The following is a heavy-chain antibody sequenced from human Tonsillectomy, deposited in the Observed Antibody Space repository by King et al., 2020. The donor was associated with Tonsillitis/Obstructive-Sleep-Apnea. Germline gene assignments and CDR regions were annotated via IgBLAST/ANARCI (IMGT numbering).Heavy chain of an antibody. D-gene: IGHD2-15*01. CDR3: VRDDKDDRYFDY. CDR1: GYTFTRYY. Sequence: VQLVESGAEVKKPGASVKVSCKAYGYTFTRYYIHWVRQAPVQGLEWLGIINPRDSITTYAQRFQGRVTMTRDTSTSTVHMELRSLRSEDTAVYYCVRDDKDDRYFDYWGQGTLVTVSS. J-gene: IGHJ4*02. V-gene: IGHV1-46*01. CDR2: INPRDSIT.